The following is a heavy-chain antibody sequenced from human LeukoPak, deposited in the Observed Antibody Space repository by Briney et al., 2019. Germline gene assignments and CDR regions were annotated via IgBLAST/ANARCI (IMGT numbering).Heavy chain of an antibody. D-gene: IGHD4-23*01. CDR3: ATAGRYGGSYFDY. CDR1: GYTFTDYY. CDR2: VDPEDGET. J-gene: IGHJ4*02. Sequence: ASVKVSCKVSGYTFTDYYMHWVPQAPGKGLEWMGLVDPEDGETIYAEKFQGRVTITADTSTDTAYMELSSLRSEDTAVYYCATAGRYGGSYFDYWGQGTLVTVSS. V-gene: IGHV1-69-2*01.